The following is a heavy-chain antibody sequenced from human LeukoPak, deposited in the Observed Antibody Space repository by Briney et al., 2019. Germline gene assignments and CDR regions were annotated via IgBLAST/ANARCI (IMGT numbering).Heavy chain of an antibody. D-gene: IGHD3-10*01. CDR3: VLWFGEVNY. CDR1: GGTFSSYA. CDR2: IIPILGIA. J-gene: IGHJ4*02. Sequence: GASVKVSCKASGGTFSSYAISWVRQAPGQGLEWMGRIIPILGIADYAQKFQGRVTITADKSTSTAYMELSSLRSEDTAVYYCVLWFGEVNYWGQGTLVTVCS. V-gene: IGHV1-69*04.